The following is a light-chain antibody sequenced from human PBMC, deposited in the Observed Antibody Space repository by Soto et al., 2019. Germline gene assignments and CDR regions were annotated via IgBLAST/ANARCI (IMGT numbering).Light chain of an antibody. CDR2: EVN. V-gene: IGLV2-8*01. CDR3: SSHAGSKRV. J-gene: IGLJ1*01. CDR1: SSDVGGYSY. Sequence: QSALTQPPSASGSPGQSVTISCTGTSSDVGGYSYVSWYQQHPGKAPKLMIYEVNKRPSGVPDRFSGSKSGNTASLTVSGLQAEDEGDYYCSSHAGSKRVFGTGTKVTVL.